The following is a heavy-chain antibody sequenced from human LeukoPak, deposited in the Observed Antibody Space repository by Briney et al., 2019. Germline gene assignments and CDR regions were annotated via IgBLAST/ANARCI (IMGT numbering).Heavy chain of an antibody. CDR2: IDWDDDK. D-gene: IGHD3-22*01. J-gene: IGHJ4*02. CDR1: GFSLSTSGMC. CDR3: ARSISDSSGYYNPDY. V-gene: IGHV2-70*11. Sequence: SGPALVKPTQTLTLTCTFSGFSLSTSGMCVSWIRQPPGKALEWLARIDWDDDKYYSTSLKTRLTISKDTSKNQVVLTMTNMDPVDTATYYCARSISDSSGYYNPDYWGQGTLVTVSS.